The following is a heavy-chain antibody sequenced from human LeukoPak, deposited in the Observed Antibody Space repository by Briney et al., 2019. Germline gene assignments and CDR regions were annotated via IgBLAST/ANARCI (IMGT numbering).Heavy chain of an antibody. V-gene: IGHV3-30*02. CDR1: GFTFSNYA. J-gene: IGHJ4*02. CDR3: AKAIHSSSSGVVDY. CDR2: IKYDGSNK. D-gene: IGHD6-6*01. Sequence: PGGSLRLSCAASGFTFSNYAMHWVRQAPGKGLEWLTFIKYDGSNKYYAKSVKGRFTISRDNSKNTLYLQMSNLRAEYTAVYYCAKAIHSSSSGVVDYWGQGTLVTVSS.